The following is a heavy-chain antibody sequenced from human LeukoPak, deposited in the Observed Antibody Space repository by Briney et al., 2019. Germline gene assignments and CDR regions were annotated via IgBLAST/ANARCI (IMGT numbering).Heavy chain of an antibody. V-gene: IGHV3-30*14. CDR3: ARAVHYYDSSGYFSVGPDY. J-gene: IGHJ4*02. CDR1: GFTFSSYA. D-gene: IGHD3-22*01. Sequence: GGSLRLSCAASGFTFSSYAMSWVRQAPGKGLEWVAVISYDGSNKYYADSVKGRFTISRDNSKNTLYLQMNSLRAEDTAVYYCARAVHYYDSSGYFSVGPDYWGQGTLVTVSS. CDR2: ISYDGSNK.